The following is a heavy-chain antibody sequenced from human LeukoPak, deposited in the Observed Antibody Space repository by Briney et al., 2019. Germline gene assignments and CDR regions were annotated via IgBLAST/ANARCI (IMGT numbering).Heavy chain of an antibody. D-gene: IGHD5-18*01. V-gene: IGHV3-30*02. CDR2: IRYEGHKK. CDR3: AKAEETAMITYYYYYYMDV. Sequence: GGSLRHSRAASGVTLSRHVMHWVPPAPGEGLEWGAFIRYEGHKKYYAHSVKSRYTISQDNYKNTLSLEMSSLRAEGTAVYCCAKAEETAMITYYYYYYMDVWGKGTTVTISS. J-gene: IGHJ6*03. CDR1: GVTLSRHV.